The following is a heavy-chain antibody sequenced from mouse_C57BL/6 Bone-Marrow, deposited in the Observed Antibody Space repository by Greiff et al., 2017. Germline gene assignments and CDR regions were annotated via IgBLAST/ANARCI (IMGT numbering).Heavy chain of an antibody. J-gene: IGHJ3*01. CDR2: ISSGGSYT. V-gene: IGHV5-6*01. Sequence: EVKLMESGGDLVKPGGSLKLSCAASGFTFSSYGMSWVRQTPDKRLEWVATISSGGSYTYYPDSVKGRFTISRDNAKNTLYLQMSSLKSEDTAMYYCARQGSNSAWFAYWGQGTLVTVSA. CDR3: ARQGSNSAWFAY. CDR1: GFTFSSYG. D-gene: IGHD2-5*01.